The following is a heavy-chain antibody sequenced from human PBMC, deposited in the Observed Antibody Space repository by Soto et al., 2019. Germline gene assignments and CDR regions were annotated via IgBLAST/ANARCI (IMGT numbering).Heavy chain of an antibody. D-gene: IGHD3-3*01. Sequence: QVQLVQSGAEVKKPGASVKVSCKASGYTFTSYGISWVRQAPGQGLEWMGWISAYNGNTNYAQKLQGRVTMTTDTSTSTDYMELRSLRSDDTAVYYCARGPYDFWSGYQTRYGMDVWGQGTTVTVSS. CDR1: GYTFTSYG. CDR3: ARGPYDFWSGYQTRYGMDV. V-gene: IGHV1-18*01. CDR2: ISAYNGNT. J-gene: IGHJ6*02.